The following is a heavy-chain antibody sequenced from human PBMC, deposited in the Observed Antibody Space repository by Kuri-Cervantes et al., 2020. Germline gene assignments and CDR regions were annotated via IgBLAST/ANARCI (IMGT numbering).Heavy chain of an antibody. D-gene: IGHD3-22*01. Sequence: LSLTCAASGFTFSSYGMHWVRQAPGKGLEWVAVISYDGSNKYYADSVKGRFTISRDNSKNTLYLQMNSLGAEDTAVYYCARDTDTTSAYQILDPWGQGTLVTVSS. CDR2: ISYDGSNK. CDR3: ARDTDTTSAYQILDP. CDR1: GFTFSSYG. J-gene: IGHJ5*02. V-gene: IGHV3-30*03.